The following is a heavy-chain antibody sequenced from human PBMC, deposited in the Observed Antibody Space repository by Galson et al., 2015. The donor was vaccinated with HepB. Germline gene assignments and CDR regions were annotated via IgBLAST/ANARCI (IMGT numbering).Heavy chain of an antibody. CDR3: TKSNPVSHETGWYGGHY. CDR2: IIPRFATG. V-gene: IGHV1-69*06. D-gene: IGHD6-19*01. J-gene: IGHJ4*02. Sequence: SVKVSCKASGGNFGSYAFSWVRQAPGQGLEWMGGIIPRFATGNYAQKFQGRVTISADRSTGTVYMELSSLGSEDTAIYYCTKSNPVSHETGWYGGHYWGQGTLVTVSS. CDR1: GGNFGSYA.